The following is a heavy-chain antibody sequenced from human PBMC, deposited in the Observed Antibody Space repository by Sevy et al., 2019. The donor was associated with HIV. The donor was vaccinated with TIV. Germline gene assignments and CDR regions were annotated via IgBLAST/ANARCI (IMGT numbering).Heavy chain of an antibody. CDR2: ISGSGGYT. D-gene: IGHD6-13*01. V-gene: IGHV3-23*01. Sequence: GWSLRLSCAASGFIFSSYVMTWVRQAPGKGLEWVSTISGSGGYTYYAESVKGRFTISRDNSNNILYLQMNSLRAEDTAVYYCEAITTAGRDYWGQGTLVTVSS. CDR1: GFIFSSYV. J-gene: IGHJ4*02. CDR3: EAITTAGRDY.